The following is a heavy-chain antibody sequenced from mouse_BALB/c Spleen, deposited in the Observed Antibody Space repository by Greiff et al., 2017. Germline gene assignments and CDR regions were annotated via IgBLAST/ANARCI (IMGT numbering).Heavy chain of an antibody. D-gene: IGHD2-3*01. CDR2: IWTGGGT. J-gene: IGHJ3*01. CDR3: VREGNYDGYSLLAY. V-gene: IGHV2-9-2*01. CDR1: GFSLTSYD. Sequence: VQLQESGPGLVAPSQSLSITCTVSGFSLTSYDISWIRQPPGKGLEWLGVIWTGGGTNYNSAFMSRLSISKDNSKSQVFLKMNSLQTDDTAIYYCVREGNYDGYSLLAYWGQGTLVTVSA.